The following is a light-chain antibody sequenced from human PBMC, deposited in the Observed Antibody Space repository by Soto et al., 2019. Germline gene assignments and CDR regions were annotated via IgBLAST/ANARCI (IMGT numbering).Light chain of an antibody. V-gene: IGLV2-11*01. CDR3: CSYAGTSSHV. Sequence: QSALTQPRSVSGSPGQSVTISCTGTSSNVGGYNFVSWYQQYPGKAPTLILYDVSKRPSRVPDRFSGSKSGNTASLTIAGLQVEDEADYYCCSYAGTSSHVFGSGTKVTVL. CDR1: SSNVGGYNF. CDR2: DVS. J-gene: IGLJ1*01.